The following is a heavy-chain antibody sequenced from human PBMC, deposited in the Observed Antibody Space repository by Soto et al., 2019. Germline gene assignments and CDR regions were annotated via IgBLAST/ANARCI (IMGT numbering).Heavy chain of an antibody. CDR3: ARDHLDKRRTRDYYYGMDV. CDR1: GYSITSGYY. Sequence: LTCAVSGYSITSGYYWGWIRQSPGKGLEWIGNIFHSGSTFYNPSLKSRVIISVDTSKNQFFLMLSSVTAADTAVYYCARDHLDKRRTRDYYYGMDVWGQGTTVTVSS. J-gene: IGHJ6*02. V-gene: IGHV4-38-2*02. CDR2: IFHSGST.